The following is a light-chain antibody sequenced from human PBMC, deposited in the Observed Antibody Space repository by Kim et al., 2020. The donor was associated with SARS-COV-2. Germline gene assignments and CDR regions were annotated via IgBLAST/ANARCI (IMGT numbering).Light chain of an antibody. CDR2: YVS. CDR1: SSDVGGYNY. J-gene: IGLJ1*01. CDR3: SSYTSSSTLV. Sequence: GQSITISCTGTSSDVGGYNYVSWYQQHPGKAPKLMIYYVSNRPSGVSNRFSGSKSCNTASLTISGLQAEDEADYYCSSYTSSSTLVFGTGTKVTVL. V-gene: IGLV2-14*03.